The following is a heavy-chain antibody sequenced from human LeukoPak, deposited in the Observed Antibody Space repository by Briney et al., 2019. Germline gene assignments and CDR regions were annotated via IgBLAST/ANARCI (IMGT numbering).Heavy chain of an antibody. J-gene: IGHJ4*02. D-gene: IGHD6-13*01. Sequence: PSETLSLTCTVSGGSISSGDYYWSWIRQPPGKGLEWIGYIYYSGSTSYNPSLKSRVTISVDTSKNQFSLDLSSVTAADTAVYYCARHGIVDSSRKYYFDYWGQGTLVTVSS. CDR1: GGSISSGDYY. V-gene: IGHV4-30-4*08. CDR2: IYYSGST. CDR3: ARHGIVDSSRKYYFDY.